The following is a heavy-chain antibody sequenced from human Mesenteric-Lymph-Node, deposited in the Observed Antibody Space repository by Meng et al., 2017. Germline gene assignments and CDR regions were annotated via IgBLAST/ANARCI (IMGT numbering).Heavy chain of an antibody. V-gene: IGHV3-15*01. CDR1: GSTFSVAW. Sequence: GGSLRLSCAASGSTFSVAWMTWVRQAPGKGLEWVGRIKSKNSGGTSDYAAPVKGRFSISRDDAKNTLYLQMNSLKTEDTAVYYCARDGPAGTVTTSAFDIWGQGTMVTVSS. D-gene: IGHD6-13*01. CDR2: IKSKNSGGTS. J-gene: IGHJ3*02. CDR3: ARDGPAGTVTTSAFDI.